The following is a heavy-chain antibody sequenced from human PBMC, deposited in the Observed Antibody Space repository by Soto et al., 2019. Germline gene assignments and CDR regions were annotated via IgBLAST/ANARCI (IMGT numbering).Heavy chain of an antibody. J-gene: IGHJ4*02. CDR1: GYSFTTYW. CDR2: IYPGDSDT. V-gene: IGHV5-51*01. CDR3: TRGLGTAIVGDF. D-gene: IGHD2-21*01. Sequence: GESLKISCKGSGYSFTTYWIGWVRQMSGKGLEWMGLIYPGDSDTKYSPAFQGQVTISADKSLTTAFLQWSSLKASDSAVYYCTRGLGTAIVGDFWGQGTLVTVSS.